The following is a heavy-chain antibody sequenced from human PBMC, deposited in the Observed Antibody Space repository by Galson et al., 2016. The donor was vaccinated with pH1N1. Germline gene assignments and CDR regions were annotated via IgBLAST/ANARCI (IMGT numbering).Heavy chain of an antibody. D-gene: IGHD1-1*01. J-gene: IGHJ4*02. CDR3: AGFTTRTTGDY. CDR2: IDPSNGGT. Sequence: SVKVSCKASGYTLSNFYMHWVRQAPGQGLEWMGIIDPSNGGTIYAQKFQGRIIMTVDRPTSTVDMEVSSLRYEDTAIYYCAGFTTRTTGDYWSQGTLVTVST. V-gene: IGHV1-46*01. CDR1: GYTLSNFY.